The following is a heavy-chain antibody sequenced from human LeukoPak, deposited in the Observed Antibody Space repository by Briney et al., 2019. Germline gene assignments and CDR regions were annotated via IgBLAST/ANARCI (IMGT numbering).Heavy chain of an antibody. CDR1: GYSISSGYY. V-gene: IGHV4-38-2*02. CDR3: VGGLYSGRGGVDY. J-gene: IGHJ4*02. D-gene: IGHD1-26*01. Sequence: SETLSLTCTVSGYSISSGYYWGWIRQPPGKGLEWIGSIYHSGSTYYNPSLKSRVTISVHTSKNQFSLTLTSVTAADTAVYYCVGGLYSGRGGVDYWGQGALVTVSS. CDR2: IYHSGST.